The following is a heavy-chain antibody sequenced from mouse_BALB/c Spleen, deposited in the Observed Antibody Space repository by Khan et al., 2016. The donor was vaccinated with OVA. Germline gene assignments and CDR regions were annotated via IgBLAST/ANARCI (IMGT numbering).Heavy chain of an antibody. J-gene: IGHJ3*01. CDR1: GFSLTTYG. D-gene: IGHD2-4*01. Sequence: QQSQSLSITCTVSGFSLTTYGVHWVRQSPGKGLEWLGVIWSGGSTDYNAAFISRLSISKDNSKSQVFFKMNSLQANDTAIYYCARNYDYDEGLAYWGQGTLVTVSA. CDR2: IWSGGST. V-gene: IGHV2-2*02. CDR3: ARNYDYDEGLAY.